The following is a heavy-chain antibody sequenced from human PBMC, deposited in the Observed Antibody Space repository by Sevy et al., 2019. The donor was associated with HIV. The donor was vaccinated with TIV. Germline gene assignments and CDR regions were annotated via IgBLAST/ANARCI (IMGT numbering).Heavy chain of an antibody. J-gene: IGHJ4*02. V-gene: IGHV3-15*07. CDR1: GFTFSNAW. D-gene: IGHD5-18*01. Sequence: GGSLRLSCAASGFTFSNAWMNWVRQAPGKGLEWVGRIKSKTDGGTTDYAAPVKGRFTISRDDSKNTLYLQMSSLKTDKTAVYYCTTDGGGYNYGYSFDYWGQGTLVTVSS. CDR2: IKSKTDGGTT. CDR3: TTDGGGYNYGYSFDY.